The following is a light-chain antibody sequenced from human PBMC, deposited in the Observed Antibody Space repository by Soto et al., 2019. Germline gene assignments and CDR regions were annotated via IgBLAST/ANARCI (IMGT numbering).Light chain of an antibody. J-gene: IGKJ5*01. V-gene: IGKV3-15*01. CDR3: QHHDNWPTS. CDR1: QSVSSD. CDR2: RAS. Sequence: EVVMTQSPATLSVSPCGRAVLSFMASQSVSSDLAWYQQKPGQAPRLLIYRASTRATGIPGRFSGSGSGTEFTLTISSLHSEDFAVYYCQHHDNWPTSFAQGTRLAVK.